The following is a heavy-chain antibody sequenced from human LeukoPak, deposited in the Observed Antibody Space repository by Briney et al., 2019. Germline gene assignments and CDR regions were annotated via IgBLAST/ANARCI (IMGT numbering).Heavy chain of an antibody. Sequence: PGGSLRLSCAASGFAFSSYSMNWVRQAPGKGLEWVSYISSSGSTIYYADSVKGRFTISRDNAKNSLYLQMNSLRAEDTAVYYCARRRLAAAGPEGFDYWGQGTLVTVSS. CDR2: ISSSGSTI. D-gene: IGHD6-13*01. J-gene: IGHJ4*02. CDR1: GFAFSSYS. CDR3: ARRRLAAAGPEGFDY. V-gene: IGHV3-48*04.